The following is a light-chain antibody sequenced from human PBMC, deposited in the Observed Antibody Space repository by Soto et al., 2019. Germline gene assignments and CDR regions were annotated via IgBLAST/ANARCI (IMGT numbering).Light chain of an antibody. CDR2: EVS. CDR3: TQGTHRPQP. Sequence: GVMTQYPLSLPVTLGQPASISCRSSRSLVYSDGNTSLNWFQQGPGQSPRRLIFEVSNGDSGVPDRFCGSASGSDFTLKISRVEAEDVGLYYCTQGTHRPQPSAQGTKV. V-gene: IGKV2-30*01. J-gene: IGKJ1*01. CDR1: RSLVYSDGNTS.